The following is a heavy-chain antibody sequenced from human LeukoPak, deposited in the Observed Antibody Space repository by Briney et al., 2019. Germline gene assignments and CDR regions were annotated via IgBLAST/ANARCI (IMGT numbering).Heavy chain of an antibody. CDR2: MGTAGDT. CDR1: GFTFSSYD. D-gene: IGHD4-23*01. Sequence: GGSPRLSCAASGFTFSSYDMHWVRQATGKRLEWVSTMGTAGDTYYSGSVKGRFTISRENAKNALYLQMNSLRAGDTAVYYCARATVGLDYWGQGTLVTVSS. CDR3: ARATVGLDY. V-gene: IGHV3-13*04. J-gene: IGHJ4*02.